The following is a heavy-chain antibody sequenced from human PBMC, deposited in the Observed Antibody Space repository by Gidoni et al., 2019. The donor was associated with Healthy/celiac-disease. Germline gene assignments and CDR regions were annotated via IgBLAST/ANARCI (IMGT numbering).Heavy chain of an antibody. J-gene: IGHJ3*02. CDR3: AKGFLLGPYYDFWSGYFQDAFDI. V-gene: IGHV3-9*01. Sequence: EVQLVESGGGLVQPGRSLRLSCAASGFTFDDYAMHWVRQAPGKGLEWVSGISWNSGSIGYADSVKGRFTISRDNAKNSLYLQMNSLRAEDTALYYCAKGFLLGPYYDFWSGYFQDAFDIWGQGTMVTVSS. D-gene: IGHD3-3*01. CDR1: GFTFDDYA. CDR2: ISWNSGSI.